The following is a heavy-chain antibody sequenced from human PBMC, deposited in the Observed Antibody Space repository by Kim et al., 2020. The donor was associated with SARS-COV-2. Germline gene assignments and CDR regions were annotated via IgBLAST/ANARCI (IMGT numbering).Heavy chain of an antibody. D-gene: IGHD6-13*01. CDR1: GDSVSSNSAA. CDR2: TYYRSKWYN. J-gene: IGHJ3*02. CDR3: ARVGGGNSWYERAFDI. Sequence: SQTLSLTCAISGDSVSSNSAAWTWIRQSPSRGLEWLGRTYYRSKWYNDYAVSVKSRITINPDTFKNQFSLQLNSVTPEDAAVYYCARVGGGNSWYERAFDIWGQGTMVSVSS. V-gene: IGHV6-1*01.